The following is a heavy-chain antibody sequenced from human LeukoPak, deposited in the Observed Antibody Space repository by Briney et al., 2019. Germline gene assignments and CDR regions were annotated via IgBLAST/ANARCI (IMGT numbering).Heavy chain of an antibody. CDR2: INSDGSST. Sequence: GGSLRLSCAASGFTFSSYWMHWVRQAPGKGLVWVSRINSDGSSTSYADSVKGRFTISRDNAKNTLYLQMNSLRAEDTAVYYCPREYSSGWYGLDYWGQGTLVTVSS. CDR1: GFTFSSYW. V-gene: IGHV3-74*01. D-gene: IGHD6-19*01. CDR3: PREYSSGWYGLDY. J-gene: IGHJ4*02.